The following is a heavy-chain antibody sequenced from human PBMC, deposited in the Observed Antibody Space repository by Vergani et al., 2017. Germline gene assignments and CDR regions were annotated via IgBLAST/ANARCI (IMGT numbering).Heavy chain of an antibody. CDR2: IYTGDFET. V-gene: IGHV5-51*01. J-gene: IGHJ3*02. CDR3: ARPMRYYDSSGNHVDDVFDI. CDR1: GYSFNPYW. Sequence: EVQLVQSGAELKKPGESLKISCKGSGYSFNPYWIGWVRQMPGKGLEWMGLIYTGDFETRYSPSFQGQVTISADKSISTAYLQWSSLKASDTAMYYCARPMRYYDSSGNHVDDVFDIWGQGTVVTVSS. D-gene: IGHD3-22*01.